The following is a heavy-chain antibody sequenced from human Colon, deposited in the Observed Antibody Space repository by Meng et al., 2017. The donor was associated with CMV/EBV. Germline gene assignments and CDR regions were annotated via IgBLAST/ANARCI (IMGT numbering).Heavy chain of an antibody. J-gene: IGHJ4*02. CDR2: MNPNSGKT. CDR3: ARSPRNYGFDY. CDR1: GDTFTNSD. Sequence: CTASGDTFTNSDCNWVRRATGQEFEWMGWMNPNSGKTGYAQNFRGRVTMTRDTSISTAYMELSSLRSDDTAVYYCARSPRNYGFDYWGQGTLVTVSS. D-gene: IGHD3-16*01. V-gene: IGHV1-8*01.